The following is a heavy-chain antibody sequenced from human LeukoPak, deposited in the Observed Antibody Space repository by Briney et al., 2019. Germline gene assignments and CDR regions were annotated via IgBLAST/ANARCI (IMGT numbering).Heavy chain of an antibody. CDR2: ISYDGTNK. J-gene: IGHJ4*02. D-gene: IGHD2-2*01. CDR1: GFTFSNYG. CDR3: AKGQDIVVVIGVDY. V-gene: IGHV3-30*18. Sequence: GGSLRLSCAGSGFTFSNYGMHWVRQAPGKGPEWVAVISYDGTNKYYADSMKGRFTISRDNSKNTLYLQMNSLRAEDTAVYYCAKGQDIVVVIGVDYWGQGTLVTVSS.